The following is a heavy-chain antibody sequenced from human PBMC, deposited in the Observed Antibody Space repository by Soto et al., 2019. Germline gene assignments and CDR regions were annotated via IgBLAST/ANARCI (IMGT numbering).Heavy chain of an antibody. J-gene: IGHJ4*02. CDR1: GFTFSNYW. V-gene: IGHV3-7*01. CDR3: GFDIKGLADAPFDY. D-gene: IGHD2-15*01. Sequence: GGSLRLSCVASGFTFSNYWISWVRQVPGKGLEWVANIKQDGSEEYYVGSVKGRFTISRDNAKNSLYLQMTNLRAEDTAVYYCGFDIKGLADAPFDYWGQGALVTVSS. CDR2: IKQDGSEE.